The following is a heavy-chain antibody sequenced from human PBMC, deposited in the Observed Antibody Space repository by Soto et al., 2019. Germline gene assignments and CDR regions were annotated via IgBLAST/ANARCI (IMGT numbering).Heavy chain of an antibody. V-gene: IGHV3-7*03. D-gene: IGHD3-22*01. Sequence: HPGGSLRLSCAASGFTFSSYWMSWVRQAPGKGLEWVANIKQDGSEKYYVASVKGRFTISRDNAKNSLYLQMDSLRAEDTAVYYCARERSYPSSAYHFIFDYWGQGTLVTVSS. J-gene: IGHJ4*02. CDR1: GFTFSSYW. CDR2: IKQDGSEK. CDR3: ARERSYPSSAYHFIFDY.